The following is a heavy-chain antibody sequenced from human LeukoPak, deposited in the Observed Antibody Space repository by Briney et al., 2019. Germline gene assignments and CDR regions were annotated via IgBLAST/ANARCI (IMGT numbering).Heavy chain of an antibody. CDR1: GFTFSTYP. D-gene: IGHD5-18*01. CDR3: AREGFDSYGTTKDAFDV. Sequence: GGSLRLSCAASGFTFSTYPMNWVRQAPGKGLEWVAAINQDGSEKYYVDSVKGRFTISRDNAKNSLYLQMNSLRAEDTAVYYCAREGFDSYGTTKDAFDVWGQGTMVTVSS. CDR2: INQDGSEK. V-gene: IGHV3-7*05. J-gene: IGHJ3*01.